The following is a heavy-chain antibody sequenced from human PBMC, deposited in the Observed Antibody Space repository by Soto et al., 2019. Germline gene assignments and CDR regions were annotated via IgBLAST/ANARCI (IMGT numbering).Heavy chain of an antibody. CDR2: ISRSSSYI. CDR1: GFTFSSYS. D-gene: IGHD4-17*01. J-gene: IGHJ4*02. V-gene: IGHV3-21*01. CDR3: ARDGKDYALDY. Sequence: EVQLVESGGGLVKPGGSLRLSCAASGFTFSSYSMNWVRQAPGKGLEWVSSISRSSSYIYYADSVKGRFTISRDNAKNSLYLQMNSLRAEDTAVYYCARDGKDYALDYWGQGTLVTVSS.